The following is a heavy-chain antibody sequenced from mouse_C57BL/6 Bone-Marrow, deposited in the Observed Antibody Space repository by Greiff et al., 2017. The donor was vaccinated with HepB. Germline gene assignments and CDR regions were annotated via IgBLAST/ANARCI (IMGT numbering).Heavy chain of an antibody. CDR1: GFTFSSYA. D-gene: IGHD1-1*01. CDR2: ISDGGSYT. CDR3: ASLLLRYRAWFAY. Sequence: EVQLVESGGGLVKPGGSLKLSCAASGFTFSSYAMSWVRQTPEKRLEWVATISDGGSYTYYPDNVKGRFTISRDNAKNNLYLQMSHLKSEDTAMYYCASLLLRYRAWFAYWGQGTLVTVSA. V-gene: IGHV5-4*01. J-gene: IGHJ3*01.